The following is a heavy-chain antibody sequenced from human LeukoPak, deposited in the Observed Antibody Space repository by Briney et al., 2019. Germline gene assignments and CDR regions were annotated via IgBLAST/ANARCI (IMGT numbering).Heavy chain of an antibody. CDR3: ARAYNSHFDY. CDR1: GFTFSTYG. Sequence: GGSLRLSCAASGFTFSTYGMHWVRQAPGKGLEWVTFIRYDGSNKYYADSVKGRFTISRDNSKNTLYLQMSSLRAEDTAVYYCARAYNSHFDYWGQGALVTVSS. CDR2: IRYDGSNK. J-gene: IGHJ4*02. V-gene: IGHV3-30*02. D-gene: IGHD1-1*01.